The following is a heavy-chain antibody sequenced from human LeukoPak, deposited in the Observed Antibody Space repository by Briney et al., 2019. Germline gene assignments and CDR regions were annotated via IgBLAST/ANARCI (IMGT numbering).Heavy chain of an antibody. CDR3: ARDRFITMVREPNWFDP. CDR2: ISSSSRYI. J-gene: IGHJ5*02. CDR1: GFTFSSYS. Sequence: GGSLRLSCAASGFTFSSYSMNWVRQAPGKGLEWVSSISSSSRYIYYADSVKGRFTISRDNAKNSLYLQMNSLRAEDTAVYYCARDRFITMVREPNWFDPWGQGTLVTVSS. V-gene: IGHV3-21*01. D-gene: IGHD3-10*01.